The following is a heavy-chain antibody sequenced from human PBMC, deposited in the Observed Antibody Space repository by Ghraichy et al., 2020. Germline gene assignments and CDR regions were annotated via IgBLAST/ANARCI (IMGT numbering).Heavy chain of an antibody. CDR3: AGYIAVAVYY. CDR1: GGSISSSSYY. D-gene: IGHD6-19*01. J-gene: IGHJ4*02. V-gene: IGHV4-39*01. Sequence: SETLSLTCTVSGGSISSSSYYWGWIRQPPGKGLEWIGSIYYSGSTYYNPSLKSRVTISVDTSKNQFSLKLSSVTAADTAVYYCAGYIAVAVYYWGQGTLVTVSS. CDR2: IYYSGST.